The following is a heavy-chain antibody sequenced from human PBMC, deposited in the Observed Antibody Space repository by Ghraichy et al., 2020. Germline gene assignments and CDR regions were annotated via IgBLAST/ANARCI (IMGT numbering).Heavy chain of an antibody. CDR3: AKWDTSAWLHY. V-gene: IGHV3-23*01. J-gene: IGHJ4*02. CDR2: ISGSASSI. Sequence: GGSLRLSCAASEFTFSSYTMSWVRQAPGKGLEWVSSISGSASSIHYADSVKGRFTISRDNSKNTLYLQMNSLRAEDTAVYYCAKWDTSAWLHYWGQGTLVTVSS. CDR1: EFTFSSYT. D-gene: IGHD6-19*01.